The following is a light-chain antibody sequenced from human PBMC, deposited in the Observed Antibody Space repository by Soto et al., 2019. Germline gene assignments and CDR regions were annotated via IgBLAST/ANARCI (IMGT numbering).Light chain of an antibody. J-gene: IGKJ5*01. CDR1: QSVTTR. Sequence: IVLTQSPGTLSLSPGERVXXXXXASQSVTTRLAWYQHKPGQAPTLLMSGASNRASGVPVRFSGSGSGTDFTLTITRLEPEDFALYYCQQYGGSPITFGLGTRLEIK. V-gene: IGKV3-20*01. CDR2: GAS. CDR3: QQYGGSPIT.